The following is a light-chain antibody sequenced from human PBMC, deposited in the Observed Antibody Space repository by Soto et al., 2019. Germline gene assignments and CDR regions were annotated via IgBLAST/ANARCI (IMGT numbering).Light chain of an antibody. CDR2: WAS. Sequence: DIVMTQYPDSLAVSLGERATINCKSSQSVLYSSNNKNYLAWYQQKPGQPPKLLIYWASTRESGVPDRFSGSGSGTDFTLTISSLQAEDVAVYYCQQYYSTRLTFGGGTKVEIK. CDR1: QSVLYSSNNKNY. V-gene: IGKV4-1*01. CDR3: QQYYSTRLT. J-gene: IGKJ4*01.